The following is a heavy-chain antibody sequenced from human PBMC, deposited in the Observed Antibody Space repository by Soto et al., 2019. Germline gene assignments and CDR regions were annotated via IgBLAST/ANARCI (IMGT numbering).Heavy chain of an antibody. V-gene: IGHV3-23*01. CDR1: GITFGTLT. CDR3: ARGSKDSYPGSRIFDF. Sequence: GALRLSTVESGITFGTLTMSWGHQAPGEGLEWVSAITDTGGDAKYADSVRGRFAISRDNSKNTLYLQMRSLRAEDSAVYYCARGSKDSYPGSRIFDFWGRGTVFIVS. J-gene: IGHJ4*02. D-gene: IGHD3-10*01. CDR2: ITDTGGDA.